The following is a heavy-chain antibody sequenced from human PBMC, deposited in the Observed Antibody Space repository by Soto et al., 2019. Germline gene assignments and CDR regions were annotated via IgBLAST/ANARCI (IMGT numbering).Heavy chain of an antibody. J-gene: IGHJ4*02. D-gene: IGHD3-10*01. CDR1: GGSISSYY. CDR2: IYYSGST. Sequence: PSETLSLTCTVSGGSISSYYWSWIRQPPGKGLEWIGYIYYSGSTNYNPSLKSRVTISLDTSKNQFSLSLNSVTAADTAVYYCARVGVTMIRGADYWGQGTLVTVSS. CDR3: ARVGVTMIRGADY. V-gene: IGHV4-59*01.